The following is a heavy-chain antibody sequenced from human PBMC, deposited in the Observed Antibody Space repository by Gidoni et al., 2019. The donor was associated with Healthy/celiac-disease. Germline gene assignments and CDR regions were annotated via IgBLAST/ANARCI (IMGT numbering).Heavy chain of an antibody. D-gene: IGHD2-15*01. V-gene: IGHV3-49*04. J-gene: IGHJ4*02. CDR3: TRVWERYCSGGSCPPFDY. CDR1: GFTFGDYA. Sequence: EVQLVESGGGLVQPGRSLRLSCTASGFTFGDYAMSWVRQAPGKGLEWVGFIRSKAYGGTTEYAASVKGRFTISRDDSKSIAYLQMNSLKTEDTAVYYCTRVWERYCSGGSCPPFDYWGQGTLVTVSS. CDR2: IRSKAYGGTT.